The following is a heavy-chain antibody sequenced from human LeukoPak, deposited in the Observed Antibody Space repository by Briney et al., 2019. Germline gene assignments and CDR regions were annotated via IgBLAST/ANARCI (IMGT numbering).Heavy chain of an antibody. CDR2: INPSGGST. CDR1: GYTFTNYY. D-gene: IGHD5-12*01. CDR3: AREGEIGYDLSDY. Sequence: ASVKVSCTASGYTFTNYYMNWVRQGPGEGFEWMGIINPSGGSTSYAQKFQGGVTVTRDTSTSTVYMELSSLRSEDTAMYYCAREGEIGYDLSDYWGQGTLVTVSS. V-gene: IGHV1-46*01. J-gene: IGHJ4*02.